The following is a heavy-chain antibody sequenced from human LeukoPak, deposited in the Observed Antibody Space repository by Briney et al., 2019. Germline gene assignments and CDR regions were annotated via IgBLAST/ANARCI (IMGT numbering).Heavy chain of an antibody. J-gene: IGHJ5*02. Sequence: GESLKISCKGSGYSFTDYWIGWVRQMPGKGLEWMGIIYPGDSDTIYSPSFQGQVTISADRSISTAYLQWSSLGASDTAMYYCARQGTYYYGSGSYNWFDPWGQGTLVTVSS. CDR3: ARQGTYYYGSGSYNWFDP. CDR1: GYSFTDYW. CDR2: IYPGDSDT. D-gene: IGHD3-10*01. V-gene: IGHV5-51*01.